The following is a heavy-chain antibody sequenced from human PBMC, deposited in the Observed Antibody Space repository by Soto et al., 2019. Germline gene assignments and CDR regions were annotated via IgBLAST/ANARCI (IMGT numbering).Heavy chain of an antibody. V-gene: IGHV4-28*01. Sequence: QVQLQESGPGLVKPSDTLSLTCAVSGYSISSSNWWGWIRQPPGKGLEWIGYIYYSGTTYYTPSLKSRVTMSVDTSKNQFSLRLTSVTAVDTAVYYCARREIQGPIDYWGQGTLVTVSS. CDR1: GYSISSSNW. J-gene: IGHJ4*02. CDR3: ARREIQGPIDY. D-gene: IGHD1-26*01. CDR2: IYYSGTT.